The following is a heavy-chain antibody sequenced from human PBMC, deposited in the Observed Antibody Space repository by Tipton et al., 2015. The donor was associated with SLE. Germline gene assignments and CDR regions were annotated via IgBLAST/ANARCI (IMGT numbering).Heavy chain of an antibody. J-gene: IGHJ6*02. V-gene: IGHV4-4*02. CDR2: IYHSGST. Sequence: TLSLTCAVSGGSISSSNWWSWVRQPPGKGLEWIGEIYHSGSTNYNPSLKSRVTISVDKSKNQFSLKLSSVTAADTAVYYCATGLGELFYYYGMDVWGQGTTVTVSS. CDR3: ATGLGELFYYYGMDV. D-gene: IGHD3-10*01. CDR1: GGSISSSNW.